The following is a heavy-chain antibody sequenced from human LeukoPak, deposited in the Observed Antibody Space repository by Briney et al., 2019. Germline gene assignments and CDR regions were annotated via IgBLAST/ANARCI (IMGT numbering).Heavy chain of an antibody. CDR3: AKGAIPYGPGFGELLRDRWYFDL. Sequence: GWSLRLSCAASGFRFDDYALHWVRQAPGTGLEWVSGISWNSGSIGYADSVKGRFNISRDNAKNSLYLQMNSLRAEDTALYYCAKGAIPYGPGFGELLRDRWYFDLWGRGTLVTVSS. D-gene: IGHD3-10*01. J-gene: IGHJ2*01. CDR1: GFRFDDYA. CDR2: ISWNSGSI. V-gene: IGHV3-9*01.